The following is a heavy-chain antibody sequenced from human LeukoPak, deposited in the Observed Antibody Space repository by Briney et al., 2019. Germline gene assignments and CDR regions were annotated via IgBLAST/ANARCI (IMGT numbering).Heavy chain of an antibody. D-gene: IGHD6-13*01. Sequence: GGSLRLSCAASGFTFSDYYMSWIRQAPGKGLEWVSYISSSGYTIYYADSVKGRFTISRDNAKNSLYLQMNSLGAEDTALYYCARETSSWEIDYWGQGTLVTVSS. V-gene: IGHV3-11*04. CDR2: ISSSGYTI. CDR1: GFTFSDYY. CDR3: ARETSSWEIDY. J-gene: IGHJ4*02.